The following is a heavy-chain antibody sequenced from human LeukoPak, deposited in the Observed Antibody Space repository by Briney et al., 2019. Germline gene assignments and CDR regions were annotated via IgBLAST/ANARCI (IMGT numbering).Heavy chain of an antibody. V-gene: IGHV3-30*04. CDR2: ISYDGSNK. J-gene: IGHJ6*02. CDR1: GFTFSSYA. CDR3: ARDHFYGDYAPHFYYYYGMDV. D-gene: IGHD4-17*01. Sequence: GGSLRLSCAASGFTFSSYAMHWVRQAPGKGLEWVAVISYDGSNKYYADSVKGRFTISRDNSKTTLYLQMNSLSAEDTAVYYCARDHFYGDYAPHFYYYYGMDVWGQRATVTVSS.